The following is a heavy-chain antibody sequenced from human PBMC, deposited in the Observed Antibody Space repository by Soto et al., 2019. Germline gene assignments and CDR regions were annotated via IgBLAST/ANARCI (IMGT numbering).Heavy chain of an antibody. CDR2: MNPNSGNT. J-gene: IGHJ4*02. CDR1: GYTFTSYD. D-gene: IGHD3-22*01. CDR3: ARGYYYDSSGYGPNDY. Sequence: ASVKVSCKASGYTFTSYDINWVRQATGQGLEWMGWMNPNSGNTGYAQKFQGRVTMTRNTSISTAYMELSSLRSEDTAVYYCARGYYYDSSGYGPNDYWGQGTLVTVSS. V-gene: IGHV1-8*01.